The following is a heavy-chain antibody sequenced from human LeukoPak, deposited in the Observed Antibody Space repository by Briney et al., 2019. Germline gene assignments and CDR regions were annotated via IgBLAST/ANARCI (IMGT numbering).Heavy chain of an antibody. Sequence: SETLSLTCTVSGGSISSYYWSWLRQPPGKGLEWIGYIYYIGTTNYNPSLKSRVTISVDTSKNQFSLKLSSVTAADTAVYYCARVPHGDYVDYWGQGTLVTVSS. V-gene: IGHV4-59*12. CDR1: GGSISSYY. CDR3: ARVPHGDYVDY. J-gene: IGHJ4*02. CDR2: IYYIGTT. D-gene: IGHD4-17*01.